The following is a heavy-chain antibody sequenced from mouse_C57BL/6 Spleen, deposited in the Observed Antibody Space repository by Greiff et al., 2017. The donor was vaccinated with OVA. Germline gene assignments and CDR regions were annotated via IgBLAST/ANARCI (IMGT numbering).Heavy chain of an antibody. CDR1: GYTFTSYW. Sequence: QVQLQQPGAELVRPGTSVKLSCKASGYTFTSYWMHWVKQRPGQGLEWIGVIDPSDSYTNYNQKFKGKATLTVDTSSRTAYMQLSSLTAEDSAVYYCARPAGSSYDYAMDYWGQGTSVTVSS. D-gene: IGHD1-1*01. J-gene: IGHJ4*01. CDR3: ARPAGSSYDYAMDY. V-gene: IGHV1-59*01. CDR2: IDPSDSYT.